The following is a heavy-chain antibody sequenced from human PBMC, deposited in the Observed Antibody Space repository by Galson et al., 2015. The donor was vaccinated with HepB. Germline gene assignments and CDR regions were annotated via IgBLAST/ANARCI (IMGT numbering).Heavy chain of an antibody. D-gene: IGHD3-3*01. V-gene: IGHV1-69*10. CDR2: IIPIFGIA. Sequence: SVKVSCKASGGTFSSYAISWVRQAPGQGLEWMGGIIPIFGIANYAQKFQGRVTITADKSTSTAYMELSSLRSEDTAVYYCARGNPANTVGGGVPARHYYYYYGMDVWGQGTTVTVSS. CDR1: GGTFSSYA. CDR3: ARGNPANTVGGGVPARHYYYYYGMDV. J-gene: IGHJ6*02.